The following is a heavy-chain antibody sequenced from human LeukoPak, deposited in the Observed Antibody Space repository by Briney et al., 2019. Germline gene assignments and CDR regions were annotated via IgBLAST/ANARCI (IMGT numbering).Heavy chain of an antibody. V-gene: IGHV1-2*06. CDR1: GYTFTGYY. CDR2: INPNSGDT. J-gene: IGHJ4*02. CDR3: ARDYCGGDCFPDY. Sequence: ASVKVSCKASGYTFTGYYVHWVRQAPGQGLEWMGRINPNSGDTNYARKFQGRVTMTRDTSISTAYMELSRLRSDDTAVYYCARDYCGGDCFPDYWGQGTLVTVSS. D-gene: IGHD2-21*02.